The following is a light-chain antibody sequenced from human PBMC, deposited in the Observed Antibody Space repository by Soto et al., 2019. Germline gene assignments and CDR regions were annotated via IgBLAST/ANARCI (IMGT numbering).Light chain of an antibody. CDR3: QPSRT. CDR2: KAS. J-gene: IGKJ3*01. Sequence: DIQMTQSPSTLSASVGYRVTITCRSSQIISSWLAWYQQKPGKAPKLLIYKASNLESGVPSRFSGSGSETEFTLTITNLQPDDFATYYCQPSRTFGPGTKVDIK. CDR1: QIISSW. V-gene: IGKV1-5*03.